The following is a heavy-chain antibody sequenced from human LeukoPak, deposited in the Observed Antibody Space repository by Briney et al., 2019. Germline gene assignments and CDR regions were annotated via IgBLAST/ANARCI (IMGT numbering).Heavy chain of an antibody. CDR2: ISSSGSTI. D-gene: IGHD6-13*01. CDR3: ARALPSSWYYFDY. V-gene: IGHV3-48*03. J-gene: IGHJ4*02. CDR1: GFGFSSCE. Sequence: PGGSLRLSCAASGFGFSSCEMNRVRQAPGKGLEWVSYISSSGSTIHYADSVKDRFTISRDNAKNSLYLQMNSLRAEDTAVYYCARALPSSWYYFDYWGQGTLVTVSS.